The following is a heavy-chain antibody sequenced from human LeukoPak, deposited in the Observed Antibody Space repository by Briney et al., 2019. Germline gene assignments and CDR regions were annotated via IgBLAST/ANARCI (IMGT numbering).Heavy chain of an antibody. V-gene: IGHV3-23*01. CDR1: GFTFSSYA. Sequence: QPGGSLRLSCAASGFTFSSYAMSWVRQAPGKGLEWVSAISGSGGSTYYADSVKGRFTISRDNSKNTLYLQMNSLRAEDTAVYYCAKHRRPDWDGYCAFDIWGQGTMVTVSS. CDR3: AKHRRPDWDGYCAFDI. J-gene: IGHJ3*02. CDR2: ISGSGGST. D-gene: IGHD5-18*01.